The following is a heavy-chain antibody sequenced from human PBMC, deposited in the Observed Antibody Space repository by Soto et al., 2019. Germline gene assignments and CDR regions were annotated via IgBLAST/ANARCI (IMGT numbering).Heavy chain of an antibody. CDR3: ALSHTVTTDY. J-gene: IGHJ4*02. CDR2: INSDGSST. Sequence: EVQLVESGGGLVQPGGSLRLSCAASGLTFSSYWMHWVRQAPGKGLVWVSRINSDGSSTNYADSVKGRFTISRDNAKNPLDLQMNRLSAEDTAVYYCALSHTVTTDYWGQGTLVPVSS. D-gene: IGHD4-17*01. CDR1: GLTFSSYW. V-gene: IGHV3-74*01.